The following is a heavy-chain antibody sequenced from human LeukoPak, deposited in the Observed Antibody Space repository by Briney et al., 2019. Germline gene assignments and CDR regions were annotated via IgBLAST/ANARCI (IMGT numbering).Heavy chain of an antibody. Sequence: ASVKVSCKASGGTFGSYAISWVRQAPGQGLEWMGWMNPNSGNTGYAQKFQGRVTMTRNTSISTAYMELSSLRSEDTAVYYCAWVGLTYGMDVWGQGTTVTVSS. CDR2: MNPNSGNT. CDR1: GGTFGSYA. J-gene: IGHJ6*02. V-gene: IGHV1-8*02. CDR3: AWVGLTYGMDV. D-gene: IGHD3-16*01.